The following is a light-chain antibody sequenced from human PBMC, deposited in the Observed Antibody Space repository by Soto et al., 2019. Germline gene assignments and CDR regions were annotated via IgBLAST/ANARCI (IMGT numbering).Light chain of an antibody. V-gene: IGKV3-15*01. Sequence: EIVVTQSPATLSLSPGERATLSCRASQSVSSYLAWYQQKPGQAPRLLIYGASTRATGIPARFSGSGSGTEFTLTISSLQTQDFAVYYCQQYNTSPITFGQVTRLEIK. CDR3: QQYNTSPIT. CDR1: QSVSSY. J-gene: IGKJ5*01. CDR2: GAS.